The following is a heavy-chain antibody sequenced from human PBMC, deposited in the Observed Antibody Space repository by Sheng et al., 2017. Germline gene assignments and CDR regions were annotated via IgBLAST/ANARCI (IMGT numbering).Heavy chain of an antibody. CDR3: ARDLTMIELRFDP. CDR1: GFTFSSYS. CDR2: ISSSSSYI. Sequence: EVQLVESGGGLVKPGGSLRLSCAASGFTFSSYSMNWVRQAPGKGLEWVSSISSSSSYIYYADSVKGRFTISRDNAKNSLYLQMNSLRAEDTAVYYCARDLTMIELRFDPWGQGTLVTVSS. D-gene: IGHD3-22*01. V-gene: IGHV3-21*01. J-gene: IGHJ5*02.